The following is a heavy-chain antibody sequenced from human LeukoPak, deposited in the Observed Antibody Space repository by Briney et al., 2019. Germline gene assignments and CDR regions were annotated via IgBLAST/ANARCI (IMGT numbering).Heavy chain of an antibody. J-gene: IGHJ4*02. CDR1: GYTFTTYD. Sequence: SVKVSCKASGYTFTTYDINWVRQATGQGLEWLGWMNPHSGNTGFAQKFQGRVTMTSDASRNTAYLELSSLTSEDTAVYYCARGPYYNYWGQGTLVTVSS. CDR2: MNPHSGNT. D-gene: IGHD3-10*01. CDR3: ARGPYYNY. V-gene: IGHV1-8*01.